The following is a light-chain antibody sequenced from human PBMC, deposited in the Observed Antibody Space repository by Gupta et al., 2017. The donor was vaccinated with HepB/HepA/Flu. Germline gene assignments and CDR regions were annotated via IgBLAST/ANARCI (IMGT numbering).Light chain of an antibody. CDR1: SSNIGNNY. Sequence: QSVLTQPPSVSAAPGQKVTISCSGSSSNIGNNYVPWYQQLPGTAPKLLIYDNNKRPSGIPDRFSGSKSGTSATLGITGLQTGDEADYYCGTWDSSLSAWVFGGGIKLTVL. J-gene: IGLJ3*02. CDR3: GTWDSSLSAWV. CDR2: DNN. V-gene: IGLV1-51*01.